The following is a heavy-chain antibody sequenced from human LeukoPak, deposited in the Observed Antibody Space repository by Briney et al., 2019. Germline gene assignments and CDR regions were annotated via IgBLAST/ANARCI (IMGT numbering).Heavy chain of an antibody. CDR2: INAGNGNT. Sequence: ASVKVSCKASGYTFTSYAMHWVRQAPGQRLEWMGWINAGNGNTKYSQEFQGRVTITRNTSISTAYMELSSLRSEDTAVYYCAREGTTPAFDIWGQGTMVTVSS. CDR3: AREGTTPAFDI. CDR1: GYTFTSYA. D-gene: IGHD1-1*01. V-gene: IGHV1-3*03. J-gene: IGHJ3*02.